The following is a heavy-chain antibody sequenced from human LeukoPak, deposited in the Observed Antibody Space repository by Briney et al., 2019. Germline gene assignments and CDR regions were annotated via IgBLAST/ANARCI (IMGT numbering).Heavy chain of an antibody. D-gene: IGHD3-22*01. Sequence: PGGSLRLSCAASGFTFSNYGMQWVRQAPGKGLEWLAVVSHDGGTKFYADSVKGRFTISRDNAKNSLYLQMNSLRAEDTAVYYCARAPPRFDSSGYYPDYWGQGTLVTVSS. V-gene: IGHV3-30*03. J-gene: IGHJ4*02. CDR2: VSHDGGTK. CDR1: GFTFSNYG. CDR3: ARAPPRFDSSGYYPDY.